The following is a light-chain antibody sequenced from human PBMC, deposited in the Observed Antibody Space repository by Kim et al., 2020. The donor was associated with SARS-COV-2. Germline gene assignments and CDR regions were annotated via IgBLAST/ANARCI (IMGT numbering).Light chain of an antibody. J-gene: IGKJ1*01. CDR1: QNIENS. V-gene: IGKV3-15*01. CDR3: QHYYKWPPWT. Sequence: IVMTQSPDALSVSPGDRVTLSCRASQNIENSLAWYQQNPGQPPRLLIYDASSRATDIPARISGSGFGTDFTLTISSLQSEDVGTYYWQHYYKWPPWTFGRGTKVEIK. CDR2: DAS.